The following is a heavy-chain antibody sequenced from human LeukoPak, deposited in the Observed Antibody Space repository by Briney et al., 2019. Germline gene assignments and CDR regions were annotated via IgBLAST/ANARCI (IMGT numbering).Heavy chain of an antibody. CDR1: GYTFTGYY. V-gene: IGHV1-2*02. D-gene: IGHD3-22*01. J-gene: IGHJ3*02. CDR2: INPNSGGT. CDR3: ARYDSSKGDAFDI. Sequence: ASVKVSCKAFGYTFTGYYLHWVRQAPGQGLEWMGWINPNSGGTNYAQKFQGRVTMTRDTPISTAYMELSRLRSDDTAVYYCARYDSSKGDAFDIWGQGSMVTVSS.